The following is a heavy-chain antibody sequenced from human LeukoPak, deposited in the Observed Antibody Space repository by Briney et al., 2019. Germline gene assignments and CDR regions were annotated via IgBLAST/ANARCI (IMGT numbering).Heavy chain of an antibody. V-gene: IGHV3-7*01. Sequence: PGGSLRLSCAVSGFSITNYWMTWVRQAPGKGLEWVANIKGDGSEKYYVDSVKGRFTISRDNDKNYLYLQMNSLRDEDTAVYYCVIQAGVSWGQGTLVTVSS. J-gene: IGHJ5*02. D-gene: IGHD6-19*01. CDR1: GFSITNYW. CDR3: VIQAGVS. CDR2: IKGDGSEK.